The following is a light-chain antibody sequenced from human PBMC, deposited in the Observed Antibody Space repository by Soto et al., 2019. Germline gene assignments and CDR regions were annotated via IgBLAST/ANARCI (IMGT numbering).Light chain of an antibody. V-gene: IGLV2-23*02. J-gene: IGLJ1*01. CDR3: CSSGGSPPYV. Sequence: QSVLTQPASVSGAPGQSITISCTGTSSNVGSNKLVSWYQQHPGKAPKLMIFEVNKRPSGVSNRFSGSKSGNTASLTISGLKVEDEADYYCCSSGGSPPYVFGTGTKLTVL. CDR2: EVN. CDR1: SSNVGSNKL.